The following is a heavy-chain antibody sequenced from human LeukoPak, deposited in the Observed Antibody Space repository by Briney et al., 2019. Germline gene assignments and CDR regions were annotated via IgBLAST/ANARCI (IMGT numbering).Heavy chain of an antibody. J-gene: IGHJ3*02. Sequence: ASVKVTCKASGYTFISYGITWVRQAPGQGLEWMGWISAYNGNTNYAQKLQGRVTMTTDTSTSTAYMELRSLRSDDTAVYYCARRGHYYDRSGILTHAFDIWGQGTMVTVSS. CDR2: ISAYNGNT. CDR1: GYTFISYG. V-gene: IGHV1-18*01. CDR3: ARRGHYYDRSGILTHAFDI. D-gene: IGHD3-22*01.